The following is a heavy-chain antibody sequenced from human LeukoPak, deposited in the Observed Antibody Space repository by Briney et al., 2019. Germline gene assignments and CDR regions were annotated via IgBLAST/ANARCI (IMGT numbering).Heavy chain of an antibody. Sequence: GRSLRLSCAASGFTFSHHGMHWVRQHPGKGLEWLAVIWSDDSNRFYAGAVKDRFTISRDNSQNTVFLQINSLRAEDTAIYYCARDTQRGFDYSNSLRYWGHGTLVTVSS. CDR3: ARDTQRGFDYSNSLRY. V-gene: IGHV3-33*01. CDR1: GFTFSHHG. CDR2: IWSDDSNR. D-gene: IGHD4-11*01. J-gene: IGHJ4*01.